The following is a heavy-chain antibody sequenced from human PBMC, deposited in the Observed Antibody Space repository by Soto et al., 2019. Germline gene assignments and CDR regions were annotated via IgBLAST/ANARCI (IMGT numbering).Heavy chain of an antibody. J-gene: IGHJ6*02. V-gene: IGHV1-46*01. CDR3: ARWADDYGLYGMDV. D-gene: IGHD4-17*01. Sequence: ASVTVSRNACRYTFTSYDMHWVRQPPEQGLQCMGITNPSGGSTSYAQKFQGRVTMTRDTSTSTVYMELSSLRSEDTAVYYCARWADDYGLYGMDVWGQGTTVTVSS. CDR1: RYTFTSYD. CDR2: TNPSGGST.